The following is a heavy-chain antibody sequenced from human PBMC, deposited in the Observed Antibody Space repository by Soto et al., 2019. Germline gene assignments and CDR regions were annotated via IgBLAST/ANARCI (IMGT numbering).Heavy chain of an antibody. D-gene: IGHD6-13*01. V-gene: IGHV3-30-3*01. CDR2: ISYDGSNK. J-gene: IGHJ4*02. CDR3: ARDGIAAAGYYFDY. Sequence: QVQLVESGGGVVQPGRSLRLSCAASGFTFSSYAMHWVRQAPGKGLEWVAVISYDGSNKYYADSVKGRFTISRDNSKNTLYLQMNSLRAEDTAVYYCARDGIAAAGYYFDYWGQGTLVTVSS. CDR1: GFTFSSYA.